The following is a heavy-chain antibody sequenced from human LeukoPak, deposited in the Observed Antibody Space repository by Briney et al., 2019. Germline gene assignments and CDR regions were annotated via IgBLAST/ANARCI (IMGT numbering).Heavy chain of an antibody. Sequence: SETLSLTCSVSGGSISGYYWSWIRQPPGKRLECIGCIHYSGSTNYNPPLKSRVTVSVDTSNNRFSLRLTSVTAADTAVYYCARLGYCYDTHCLPDYWGQGTLVTVSS. CDR1: GGSISGYY. CDR2: IHYSGST. CDR3: ARLGYCYDTHCLPDY. V-gene: IGHV4-59*01. D-gene: IGHD2-15*01. J-gene: IGHJ4*02.